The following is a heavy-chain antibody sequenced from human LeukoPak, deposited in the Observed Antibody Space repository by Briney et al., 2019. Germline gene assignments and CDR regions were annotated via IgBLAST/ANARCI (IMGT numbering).Heavy chain of an antibody. V-gene: IGHV3-43*02. J-gene: IGHJ4*02. Sequence: GGSLRLSCAASGFTFDDYAIYWVRQGPGKGLEWVSLISGDGGSIYYADSVKGRFTISRDNSKNSLYLQMNSLRTEDTALYYCARDKLGSWGQGTLVTVSS. CDR1: GFTFDDYA. D-gene: IGHD6-13*01. CDR2: ISGDGGSI. CDR3: ARDKLGS.